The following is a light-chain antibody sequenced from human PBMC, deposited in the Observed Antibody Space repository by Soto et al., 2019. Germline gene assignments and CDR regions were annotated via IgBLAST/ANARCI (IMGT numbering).Light chain of an antibody. CDR1: QSVRNN. J-gene: IGKJ2*01. Sequence: EIVLTQSPSTLSVSPGGRATLSCRASQSVRNNLAWYQQKPGQAPRLLIYAASTRATGIPARFSGSGSGTEFTLTISSLQSEDFAVYYCQQYNDWFTFGQGTKVDIK. CDR3: QQYNDWFT. CDR2: AAS. V-gene: IGKV3-15*01.